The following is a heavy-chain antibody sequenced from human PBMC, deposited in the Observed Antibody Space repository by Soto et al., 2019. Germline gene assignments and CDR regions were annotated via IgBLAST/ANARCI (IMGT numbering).Heavy chain of an antibody. CDR3: ARDWHSGYYYADLDY. J-gene: IGHJ4*02. D-gene: IGHD3-22*01. CDR1: GFTFSSYE. Sequence: VQLVESGGGLVQPGGSLRLSCAASGFTFSSYEMNWVRQAPGKGLEWVSYISSSGSTIYYADSVKGRFTISRDNAKNSLYLQMNSLRAEDTAVYYCARDWHSGYYYADLDYWGQGTLVTVSS. V-gene: IGHV3-48*03. CDR2: ISSSGSTI.